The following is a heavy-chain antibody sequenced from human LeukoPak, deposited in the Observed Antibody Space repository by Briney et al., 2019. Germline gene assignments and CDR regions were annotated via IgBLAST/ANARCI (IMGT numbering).Heavy chain of an antibody. CDR2: INSDGSST. Sequence: GGSLRLSCAASGFTFSSYWMHWVRQAPAKGLVWVSRINSDGSSTSYADSVKGRFTISRDNAKNTLYLQMNSLRAEDTAVYYCVLWFGELSAYWGQGTLVTVSS. D-gene: IGHD3-10*01. V-gene: IGHV3-74*01. J-gene: IGHJ4*02. CDR3: VLWFGELSAY. CDR1: GFTFSSYW.